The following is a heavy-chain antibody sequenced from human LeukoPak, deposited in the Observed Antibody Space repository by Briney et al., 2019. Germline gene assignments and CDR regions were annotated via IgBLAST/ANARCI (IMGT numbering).Heavy chain of an antibody. J-gene: IGHJ4*02. V-gene: IGHV1-8*01. D-gene: IGHD6-19*01. CDR2: MNPNSGNT. Sequence: ASVKVSCTASGYTFTSYDINWVRQATGQGLEWMGRMNPNSGNTGYAQKFQGRVTMTRNTSISTAYMELSSLRSEDTAVYYCARGLVGSGSYYFDYWGQGTLVTVSS. CDR1: GYTFTSYD. CDR3: ARGLVGSGSYYFDY.